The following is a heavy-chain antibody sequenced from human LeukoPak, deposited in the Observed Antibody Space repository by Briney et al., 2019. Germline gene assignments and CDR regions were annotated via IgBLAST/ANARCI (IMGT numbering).Heavy chain of an antibody. J-gene: IGHJ4*02. CDR1: GGSISSSSFY. CDR2: IYYSGSP. Sequence: PSETLSLTCTVSGGSISSSSFYWGWIRQPPGKGLEWIVSIYYSGSPYYNPSRKSRVTISVDTSKNQFSLRLSSVTAADTAVYYCARQKAEQWLVLYYWGQGTLVTVSS. V-gene: IGHV4-39*01. CDR3: ARQKAEQWLVLYY. D-gene: IGHD6-19*01.